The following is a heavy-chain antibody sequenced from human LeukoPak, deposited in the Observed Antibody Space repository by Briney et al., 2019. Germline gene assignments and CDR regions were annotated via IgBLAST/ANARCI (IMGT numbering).Heavy chain of an antibody. J-gene: IGHJ4*02. D-gene: IGHD3-10*01. CDR3: AKDPGGLLLWFGELLLTHNFDY. V-gene: IGHV3-11*01. Sequence: PGGSLRLSCSASGCTFSNYYMTWLRQAPAKGLEWISYISHSDATIYYADSVKGRFTISRDNAKNSLYLQMNSLRAEDTAVYYCAKDPGGLLLWFGELLLTHNFDYWAQGTLVTVSS. CDR1: GCTFSNYY. CDR2: ISHSDATI.